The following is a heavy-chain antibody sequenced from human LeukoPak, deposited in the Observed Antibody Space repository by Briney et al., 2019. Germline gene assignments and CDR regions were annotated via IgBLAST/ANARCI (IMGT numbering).Heavy chain of an antibody. Sequence: TGGSLRLSCAASGFTFSSYWMSWVRQAPGKGLEWVSSISSSSSYIYYADSVKGRFTISRDNAKNSLYLQMNSLRAEDTAVYYCARALEWLLSRYYYYYYMDVWGKGTTVTVSS. J-gene: IGHJ6*03. CDR2: ISSSSSYI. CDR3: ARALEWLLSRYYYYYYMDV. CDR1: GFTFSSYW. D-gene: IGHD3-3*01. V-gene: IGHV3-21*01.